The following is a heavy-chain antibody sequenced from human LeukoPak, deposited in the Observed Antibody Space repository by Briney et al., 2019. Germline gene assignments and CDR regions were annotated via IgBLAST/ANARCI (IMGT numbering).Heavy chain of an antibody. CDR3: ARGEPDTAMVMFTN. J-gene: IGHJ4*02. CDR2: IYHSGSA. Sequence: PSETLSLTCAVSGGSISSGAYSWSWIRQPPGKGLEWIGYIYHSGSAYYNPSLKSRVTISIDRSKNQFSLKLSSVTAADTAVYYCARGEPDTAMVMFTNWGQGTLITVSS. CDR1: GGSISSGAYS. D-gene: IGHD5-18*01. V-gene: IGHV4-30-2*01.